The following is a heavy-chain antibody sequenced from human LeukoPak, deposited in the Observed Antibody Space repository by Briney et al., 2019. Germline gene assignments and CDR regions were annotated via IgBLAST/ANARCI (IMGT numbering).Heavy chain of an antibody. CDR1: GGTFTSYT. V-gene: IGHV1-69*06. CDR3: ARDESYYYGSGSSQGWFDP. D-gene: IGHD3-10*01. J-gene: IGHJ5*02. Sequence: SVKVSCKASGGTFTSYTLSWVRQAPGQGLEWMGGIIPIFGTANYAQKFQGRVTITADKSTSTAYMELSRLRSDDTAVYYCARDESYYYGSGSSQGWFDPWGQGTLVTVSS. CDR2: IIPIFGTA.